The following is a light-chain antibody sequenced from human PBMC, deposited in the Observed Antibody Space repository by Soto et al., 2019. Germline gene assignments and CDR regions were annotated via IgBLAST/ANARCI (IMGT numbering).Light chain of an antibody. CDR2: EVS. V-gene: IGLV2-14*01. CDR3: SSYTSSATPVV. CDR1: SSDVGGYNY. Sequence: QSALTQPASVSGSPGQSITISCTGTSSDVGGYNYVSWYQQHPGKAPKLMIYEVSNRPSGVSNRFSGSKSGNTASLTISGLKAEEEADYYCSSYTSSATPVVFGGGTKLTVL. J-gene: IGLJ2*01.